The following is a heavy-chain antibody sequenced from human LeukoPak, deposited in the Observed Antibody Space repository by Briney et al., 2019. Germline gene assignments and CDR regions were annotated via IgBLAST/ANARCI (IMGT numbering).Heavy chain of an antibody. Sequence: SETLSLTCTVSGYSISSGYYWGWIRQPPGKGLEWIGNIYHSGNTYYNPSLKSRVTISVDTPKNQFSLKLSSVTAADTAVYYCARVVPPYRYSSGWFTYFDYWGQGTLVTVSS. CDR2: IYHSGNT. J-gene: IGHJ4*02. CDR3: ARVVPPYRYSSGWFTYFDY. CDR1: GYSISSGYY. D-gene: IGHD6-19*01. V-gene: IGHV4-38-2*02.